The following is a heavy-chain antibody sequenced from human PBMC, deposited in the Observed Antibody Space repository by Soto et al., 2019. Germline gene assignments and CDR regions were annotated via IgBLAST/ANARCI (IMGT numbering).Heavy chain of an antibody. Sequence: QEHLVQSGAEVKKPGASVTVSCQASGYLFSTYSVHWVRHAPGQALQWMGVIDPSDGSTIYAQPFQDRITLTSDTSARTVFLGLTSLTFDDTAIYYCTKGFVTRQPPNHFYYGMDVWGQGTTVTVSS. J-gene: IGHJ6*02. D-gene: IGHD6-13*01. CDR3: TKGFVTRQPPNHFYYGMDV. CDR2: IDPSDGST. CDR1: GYLFSTYS. V-gene: IGHV1-46*01.